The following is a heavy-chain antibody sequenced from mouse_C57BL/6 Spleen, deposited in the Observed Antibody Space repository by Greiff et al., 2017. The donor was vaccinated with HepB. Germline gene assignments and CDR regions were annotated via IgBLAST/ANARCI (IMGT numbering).Heavy chain of an antibody. CDR2: IDPSDSYT. D-gene: IGHD4-1*01. CDR1: GYTFTSYW. Sequence: QVQLQQPGAELVKPGASVKLSCKASGYTFTSYWMQWVKQRPGQGLEWIGEIDPSDSYTNYNQKFKGKATLTVDTSSSTAYMQLSSLTSEDSAVYYCARWEGRYYAMDYWGQGTSVTVSS. V-gene: IGHV1-50*01. J-gene: IGHJ4*01. CDR3: ARWEGRYYAMDY.